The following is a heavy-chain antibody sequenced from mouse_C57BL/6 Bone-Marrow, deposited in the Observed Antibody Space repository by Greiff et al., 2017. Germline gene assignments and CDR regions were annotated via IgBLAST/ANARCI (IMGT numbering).Heavy chain of an antibody. CDR1: GYTFSSYW. D-gene: IGHD1-1*01. J-gene: IGHJ4*01. CDR2: IDPSDSYT. V-gene: IGHV1-69*01. Sequence: QVQLQQPGAELVMPGASVKLSCKASGYTFSSYWMHWVKQRPGQGLEWIGAIDPSDSYTNYNQKFKGKSTLNVDKSSSTAYMQLSSLTSEDSAVYYCARNYYGSYAMDYWGQGTSVTVSS. CDR3: ARNYYGSYAMDY.